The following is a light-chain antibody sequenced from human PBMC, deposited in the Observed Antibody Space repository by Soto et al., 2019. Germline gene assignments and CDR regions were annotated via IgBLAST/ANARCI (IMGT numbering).Light chain of an antibody. V-gene: IGKV1-5*03. J-gene: IGKJ1*01. Sequence: DIQMNQSPSTLSGSVGDRVTITCRASQTISSWLAWYQQKPGKAPKLLIYKAYTLKSGVQSRFSGSGSGTEFTLTIRSLQPDDFATYYCKHYNSYSEAVGQGTKVDIK. CDR2: KAY. CDR3: KHYNSYSEA. CDR1: QTISSW.